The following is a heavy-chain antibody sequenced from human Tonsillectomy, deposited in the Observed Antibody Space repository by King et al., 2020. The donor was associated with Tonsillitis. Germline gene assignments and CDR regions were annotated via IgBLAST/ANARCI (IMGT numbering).Heavy chain of an antibody. CDR1: GFTVSSNY. D-gene: IGHD1-26*01. V-gene: IGHV3-66*01. Sequence: VQLVESGGGLVQPGGSLRLSCAASGFTVSSNYMSWARQAPGKGLECVSFVFTGGSTYYTDSVKGRFTISRDNSKNTLYLQMNSLRAEDTAVYYCARGVLNSGSYSPVYYYGMDVWGQGTTVTVSS. J-gene: IGHJ6*02. CDR3: ARGVLNSGSYSPVYYYGMDV. CDR2: VFTGGST.